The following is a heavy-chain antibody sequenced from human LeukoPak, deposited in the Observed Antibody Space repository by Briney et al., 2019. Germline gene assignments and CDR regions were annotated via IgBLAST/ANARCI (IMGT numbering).Heavy chain of an antibody. CDR2: FDPEDGET. CDR3: ATNQGYSYGWGYYYYYGMDV. D-gene: IGHD5-18*01. J-gene: IGHJ6*02. V-gene: IGHV1-24*01. CDR1: GYTLTELS. Sequence: SVKVSCKVSGYTLTELSMHWVRQAPGKGLEWMGGFDPEDGETIYAQKFQGRVTMTEDTSTDTAYMELSSLRSEDTAVYYCATNQGYSYGWGYYYYYGMDVSGQGTTVTVSS.